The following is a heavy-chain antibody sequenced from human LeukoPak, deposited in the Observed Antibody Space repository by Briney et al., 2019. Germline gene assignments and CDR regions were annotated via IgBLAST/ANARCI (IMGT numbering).Heavy chain of an antibody. CDR1: GFTFSDYY. CDR2: ISSSGSTI. CDR3: ARDRYSGSYPIGY. V-gene: IGHV3-11*04. J-gene: IGHJ4*02. D-gene: IGHD1-26*01. Sequence: GGSLRLSCAVSGFTFSDYYMSWIRQAPGKGLEWVSYISSSGSTIYYADSVKGRFTISRDNAKNSLYLQMNSLRAEDTAVYYCARDRYSGSYPIGYWGQGTLVTVSS.